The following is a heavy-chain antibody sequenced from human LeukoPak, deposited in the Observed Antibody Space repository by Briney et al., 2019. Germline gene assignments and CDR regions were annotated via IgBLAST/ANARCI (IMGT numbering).Heavy chain of an antibody. CDR1: GYTFTSYG. V-gene: IGHV1-69*13. CDR3: ARDRWTVDYGDYGCWFDP. D-gene: IGHD4-17*01. CDR2: IIPIFGTA. J-gene: IGHJ5*02. Sequence: ASVKVSCKASGYTFTSYGISWVRQAPGQGLEWMGGIIPIFGTANYAQKFQGRVTITADESTSTAYMELSSLRSEDTAVYYCARDRWTVDYGDYGCWFDPWGQGTLVTVSS.